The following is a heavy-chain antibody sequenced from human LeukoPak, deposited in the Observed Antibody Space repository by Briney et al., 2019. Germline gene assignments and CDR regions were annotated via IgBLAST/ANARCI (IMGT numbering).Heavy chain of an antibody. CDR3: AKDIPAVS. D-gene: IGHD6-13*01. CDR1: GFTFSSYA. Sequence: GGSLRLSCVGSGFTFSSYAMHWVRQAPGKGLEWVSGISWNSGTIGYADSVKGRFTISRDNAKNSLYLQKNSLRAEDTALYYCAKDIPAVSWGQGTLVTVSS. V-gene: IGHV3-9*01. CDR2: ISWNSGTI. J-gene: IGHJ4*02.